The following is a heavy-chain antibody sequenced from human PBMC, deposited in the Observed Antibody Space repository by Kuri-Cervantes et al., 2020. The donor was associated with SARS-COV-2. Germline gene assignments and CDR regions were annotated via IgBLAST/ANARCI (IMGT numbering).Heavy chain of an antibody. D-gene: IGHD3-16*01. Sequence: GESLKISCAASGFTFSSYGMHWVCQAPGKGLEWVAFIRYDGSNKYYADSVKGRFTISRDNSKNTLYLQMNSLRAEETAVYYCAKDSAEVGGQTLMNWFDPWGQGTLVTVSS. CDR3: AKDSAEVGGQTLMNWFDP. CDR1: GFTFSSYG. CDR2: IRYDGSNK. J-gene: IGHJ5*02. V-gene: IGHV3-30*02.